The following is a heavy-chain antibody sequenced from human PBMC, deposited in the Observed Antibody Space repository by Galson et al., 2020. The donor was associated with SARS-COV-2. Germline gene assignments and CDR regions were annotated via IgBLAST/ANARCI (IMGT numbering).Heavy chain of an antibody. Sequence: GGSLRLSCAASGFTFSSYGMHWVRQAPGKGLEWVAVIWYDGSNKYYADSVKGRSTISRDNSKNTLYLQMNSLRAEDTAVYYCAREFFYDSSGWYEGLDYWGQGTLVTVSS. V-gene: IGHV3-33*01. D-gene: IGHD6-19*01. J-gene: IGHJ4*02. CDR2: IWYDGSNK. CDR1: GFTFSSYG. CDR3: AREFFYDSSGWYEGLDY.